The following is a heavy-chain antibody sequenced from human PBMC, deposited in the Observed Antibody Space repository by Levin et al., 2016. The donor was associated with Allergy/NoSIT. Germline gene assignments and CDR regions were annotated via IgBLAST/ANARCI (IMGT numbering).Heavy chain of an antibody. CDR2: IKQDGSEK. V-gene: IGHV3-7*01. J-gene: IGHJ6*02. Sequence: WIRQPPGKGLEWVANIKQDGSEKYYVDSVKGRFTISRDNSKNTLYLQMNSLRAEDTAVYYCARDQGPPTYYYYGMDVWGQGTTVTVSS. CDR3: ARDQGPPTYYYYGMDV.